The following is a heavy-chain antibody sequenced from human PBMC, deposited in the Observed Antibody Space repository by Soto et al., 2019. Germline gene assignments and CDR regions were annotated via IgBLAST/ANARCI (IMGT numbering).Heavy chain of an antibody. D-gene: IGHD3-22*01. CDR2: ISAYNGNT. V-gene: IGHV1-18*04. J-gene: IGHJ4*02. Sequence: ASVKVSCKASGYTFTSYGISWMRQAPGQGLEWMGWISAYNGNTNYAQKLQGRVTMTTDTSTSTAYMELRSLRSDDTAVYYCASSAYYYDSSGYSPALFDYWGQGTLVTVSS. CDR3: ASSAYYYDSSGYSPALFDY. CDR1: GYTFTSYG.